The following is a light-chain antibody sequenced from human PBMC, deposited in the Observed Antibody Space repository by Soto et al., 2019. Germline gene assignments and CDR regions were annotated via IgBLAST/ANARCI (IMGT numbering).Light chain of an antibody. V-gene: IGLV7-43*01. J-gene: IGLJ1*01. CDR1: TGAVTSDSY. CDR3: LLYCDGAHV. Sequence: QAVVTQEPSLTVSPGGTVTLTCASSTGAVTSDSYPSWFQQKPGQAPRALIYTISNKHSWTPARFSGSLLGGKAALTLSDVQPEDEAAYFFLLYCDGAHVFGAGTKVTVL. CDR2: TIS.